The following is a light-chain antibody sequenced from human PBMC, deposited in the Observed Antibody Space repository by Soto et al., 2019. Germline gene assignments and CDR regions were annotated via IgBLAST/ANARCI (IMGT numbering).Light chain of an antibody. CDR1: QSVSSN. Sequence: EIVMTQSPATLSVSPGERATLSCRASQSVSSNLAWYQQKPGQAPRLLIYGSSTRAAGIPARFSGSGSGTEFTLTISSLQSEDFAVYYCQEYNKWTLTFGGGTKVEI. CDR3: QEYNKWTLT. CDR2: GSS. J-gene: IGKJ4*01. V-gene: IGKV3-15*01.